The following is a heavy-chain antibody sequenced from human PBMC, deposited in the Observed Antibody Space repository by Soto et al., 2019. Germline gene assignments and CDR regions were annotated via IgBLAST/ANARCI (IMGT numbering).Heavy chain of an antibody. CDR1: GFTFSSYA. Sequence: EVQLVESGGGLVQPGGSLRLSCAASGFTFSSYAMHWVRQAPGKGLEYVSASSNGGSTYYANSVKGRFTISRDNSKNTLYLQMGSLRAEDMAVYYCARQWLDSYYFDYWGQGTLVTVSS. V-gene: IGHV3-64*01. CDR3: ARQWLDSYYFDY. CDR2: SSNGGST. J-gene: IGHJ4*02. D-gene: IGHD6-19*01.